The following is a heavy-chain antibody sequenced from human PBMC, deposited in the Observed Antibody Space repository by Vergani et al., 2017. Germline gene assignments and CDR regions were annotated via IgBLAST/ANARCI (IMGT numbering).Heavy chain of an antibody. CDR2: IDWDDDK. CDR3: ARIYYSSSWYTSLSYVDY. V-gene: IGHV2-70*15. D-gene: IGHD6-13*01. Sequence: QVTLRESGPALVKPTQTLTLTCPFSGFSLSTSGMCVSWIRQPPGKALEWLARIDWDDDKYYSTSLKTRLTISKDTPKNQVVLTRTIMDPVDTATDYCARIYYSSSWYTSLSYVDYWGQGTLVTVSS. J-gene: IGHJ4*02. CDR1: GFSLSTSGMC.